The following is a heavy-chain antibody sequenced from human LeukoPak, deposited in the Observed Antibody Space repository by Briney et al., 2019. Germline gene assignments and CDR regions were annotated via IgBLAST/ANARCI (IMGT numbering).Heavy chain of an antibody. CDR2: IRSSGSTI. CDR3: ARRGGLWFGESRYYYYYMDV. J-gene: IGHJ6*03. D-gene: IGHD3-10*01. CDR1: GFTFSDYY. V-gene: IGHV3-11*01. Sequence: GGPLRLSWAPSGFTFSDYYMSWLPQAPGRGRGWLSYIRSSGSTIYYADSVKGRFTISRDNAKNSLYLQMNSLRAEDTAVYYCARRGGLWFGESRYYYYYMDVWGKGTTVTVSS.